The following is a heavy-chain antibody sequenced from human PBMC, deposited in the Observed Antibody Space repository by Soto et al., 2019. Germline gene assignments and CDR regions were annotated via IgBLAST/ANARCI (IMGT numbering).Heavy chain of an antibody. CDR3: ARSRSSAMVTSDY. D-gene: IGHD2-2*01. CDR2: SAAYNDDT. CDR1: GYSFPDYG. Sequence: QVPLVQSGTEVKKPGASVKVSCKTSGYSFPDYGVTWVRQAPGEGLQWMGWSAAYNDDTDYAQDFQGRVTMTTDTSTSTAYMEFRSLRSDDTAVYFCARSRSSAMVTSDYWGQGTLVTVSS. V-gene: IGHV1-18*01. J-gene: IGHJ4*02.